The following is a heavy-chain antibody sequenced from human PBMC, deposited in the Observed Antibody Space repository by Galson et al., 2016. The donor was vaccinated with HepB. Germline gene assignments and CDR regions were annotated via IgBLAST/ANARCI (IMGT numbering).Heavy chain of an antibody. J-gene: IGHJ4*02. D-gene: IGHD1-1*01. Sequence: SETLSLTCAVSGGSMRSHSWWTWVRQPPGKGLEWIGEIHYSGSTNYNPSLKSRVTISVDKSKNQFSLKLSSVTAADTAFYYCARRGTSASDYWGQGILVTVSS. V-gene: IGHV4-4*02. CDR3: ARRGTSASDY. CDR1: GGSMRSHSW. CDR2: IHYSGST.